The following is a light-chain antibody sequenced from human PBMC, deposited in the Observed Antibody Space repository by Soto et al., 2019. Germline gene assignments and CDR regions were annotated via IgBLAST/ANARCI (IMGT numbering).Light chain of an antibody. J-gene: IGKJ1*01. V-gene: IGKV3-15*01. CDR3: QHYNTWPWT. CDR2: GAS. Sequence: VLTQSPATLSVSPGERATLSCRASQSVNSNLAWYQQKLGQAPRVLIYGASTRATGIPARFSGSGSETEFILTISSLQSEDFAVYYCQHYNTWPWTFGQGTKVDI. CDR1: QSVNSN.